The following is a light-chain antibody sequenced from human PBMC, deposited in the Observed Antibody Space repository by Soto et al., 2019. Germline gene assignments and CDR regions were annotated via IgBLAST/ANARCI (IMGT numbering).Light chain of an antibody. CDR1: QTISSW. V-gene: IGKV1-5*03. CDR2: KAS. J-gene: IGKJ4*01. Sequence: DIQMTQSPSTLSGSVGDRVTITCRASQTISSWLAWYQQKPGKPPNLLIYKASTLASGVPSRFSGSGSGTEFTLTISSLQPDDFATYYCQQYNDYFTYGGGTKVDIK. CDR3: QQYNDYFT.